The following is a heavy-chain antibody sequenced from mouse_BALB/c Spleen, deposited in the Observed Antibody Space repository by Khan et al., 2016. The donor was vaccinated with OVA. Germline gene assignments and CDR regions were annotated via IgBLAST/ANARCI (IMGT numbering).Heavy chain of an antibody. V-gene: IGHV1S135*01. D-gene: IGHD3-3*01. CDR1: GYSFTSYY. CDR2: IDPFNGGT. J-gene: IGHJ3*01. CDR3: ARGTFGY. Sequence: VQLKQSGPELMKPGASVNISCKASGYSFTSYYIHWVKQSHGKSLEWIGYIDPFNGGTDYNQKFKGKATLTVDKSSSTAYMHLSSLTSEDSAVVYCARGTFGYWGQGTLVTVSA.